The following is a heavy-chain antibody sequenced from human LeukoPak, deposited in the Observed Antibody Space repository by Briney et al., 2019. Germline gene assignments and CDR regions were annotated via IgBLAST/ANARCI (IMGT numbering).Heavy chain of an antibody. CDR2: INRDGSSS. D-gene: IGHD6-19*01. V-gene: IGHV3-74*03. CDR1: EFTFSNYY. CDR3: ARGPRGGYGLDY. J-gene: IGHJ4*02. Sequence: PGGSLRLSCEASEFTFSNYYMHWVRQAPGKGLEWVSRINRDGSSSTYADSVKGRFTISRDNSKNTLYLQMNSLGAEDTAVYYCARGPRGGYGLDYWGQGTLVTVSS.